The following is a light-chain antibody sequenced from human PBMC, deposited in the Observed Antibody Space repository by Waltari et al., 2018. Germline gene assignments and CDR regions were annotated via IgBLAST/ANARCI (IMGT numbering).Light chain of an antibody. CDR3: QTGGFGIWV. Sequence: QLMLTQSPSASASLGASVKLTCPLSGGPSTYSIAWHQQQPQKGPRYLMKVNSDGSHIKGDGIPDRFSGSSSGAERYLTISSLQSEDEADYYCQTGGFGIWVFGGGTKLTVL. CDR2: VNSDGSH. V-gene: IGLV4-69*01. J-gene: IGLJ3*02. CDR1: GGPSTYS.